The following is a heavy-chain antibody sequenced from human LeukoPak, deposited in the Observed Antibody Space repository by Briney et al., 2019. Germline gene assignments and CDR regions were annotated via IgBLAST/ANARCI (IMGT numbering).Heavy chain of an antibody. J-gene: IGHJ3*01. D-gene: IGHD6-13*01. CDR1: GYTFTGYY. Sequence: GASVKVSCKASGYTFTGYYMHWVRQAPGQGLECMGWINPNSGGTNYAQKFQGRVTMTRDTSISTAYMELSRLRSEDTAVYYCATDSTNSWGGFDFWGRGTLVTVSS. CDR3: ATDSTNSWGGFDF. CDR2: INPNSGGT. V-gene: IGHV1-2*02.